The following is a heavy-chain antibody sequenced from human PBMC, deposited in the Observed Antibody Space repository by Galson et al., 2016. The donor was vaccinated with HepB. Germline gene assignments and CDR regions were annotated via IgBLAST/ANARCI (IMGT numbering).Heavy chain of an antibody. V-gene: IGHV3-23*01. CDR2: ISARSENT. Sequence: SLRLSCAASGFTFKTYGMAWFRQAPGKGLDWVSTISARSENTHYADSVKGRFTISRDDSKDTLYLQMNTLRGDDTALYFCLKDPSQWHDRTYASWGLGTPVTVSS. CDR3: LKDPSQWHDRTYAS. D-gene: IGHD3-16*01. CDR1: GFTFKTYG. J-gene: IGHJ4*02.